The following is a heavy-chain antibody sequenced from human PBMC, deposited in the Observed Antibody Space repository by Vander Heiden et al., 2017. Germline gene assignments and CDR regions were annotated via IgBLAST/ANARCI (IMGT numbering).Heavy chain of an antibody. Sequence: EVQLVESGGGLVQPGGSLRISCAASGFTFSSYDMHWVRQATGKGLGWVSAIGTAGDTYYPGCGKGRFTISRENAKNSVYLQMNSLRAGDTAVYYGVRTAGGWGAFDIWGQGTMVTVSS. CDR1: GFTFSSYD. CDR3: VRTAGGWGAFDI. CDR2: IGTAGDT. D-gene: IGHD3-16*01. V-gene: IGHV3-13*01. J-gene: IGHJ3*02.